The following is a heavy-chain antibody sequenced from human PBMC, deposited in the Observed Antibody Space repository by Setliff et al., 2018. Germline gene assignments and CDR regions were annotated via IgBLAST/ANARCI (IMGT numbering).Heavy chain of an antibody. CDR1: GFTFSSYA. D-gene: IGHD2-15*01. J-gene: IGHJ3*02. Sequence: GGSLRLSCSASGFTFSSYAMHWVRQAPGKGLEYVSAISSNGGSTYYADSVKGRFTISRDNSKNTLYLQMSSLRAEDTAVYYCVKGYCSGGSCYLGAFDIWGQGTMVTV. CDR2: ISSNGGST. V-gene: IGHV3-64D*09. CDR3: VKGYCSGGSCYLGAFDI.